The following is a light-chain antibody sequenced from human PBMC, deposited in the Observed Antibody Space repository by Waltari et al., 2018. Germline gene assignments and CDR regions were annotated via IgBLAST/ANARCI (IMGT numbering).Light chain of an antibody. CDR2: RAS. J-gene: IGKJ1*01. CDR3: QQHGTLPAT. V-gene: IGKV3-20*01. Sequence: EIVLTQSPGTASLSPGERVTLSCRASQTVGSSSLARYQQKPGQAPRLVIYRASMRATGIPDRFSGSGSGTDFSLTISRLEPEDFAVYYCQQHGTLPATFGQGTKVEIK. CDR1: QTVGSSS.